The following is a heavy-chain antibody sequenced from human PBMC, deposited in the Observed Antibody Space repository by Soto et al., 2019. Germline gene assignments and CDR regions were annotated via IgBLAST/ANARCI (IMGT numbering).Heavy chain of an antibody. CDR2: INAGNGNT. CDR1: GYTFTSYA. Sequence: QVQLVQSGAEVKKPGASVKVSCKASGYTFTSYAMHWVRQAPGQRLEWMGWINAGNGNTKYSQKFQGRVTITRDTSASTAYIELSSLRSEDTAVYYCAGEWGYYGSGSYYPYWGQGTLVTVSS. D-gene: IGHD3-10*01. V-gene: IGHV1-3*01. CDR3: AGEWGYYGSGSYYPY. J-gene: IGHJ4*02.